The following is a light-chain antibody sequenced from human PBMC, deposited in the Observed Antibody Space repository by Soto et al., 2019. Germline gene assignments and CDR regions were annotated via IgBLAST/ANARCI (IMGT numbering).Light chain of an antibody. V-gene: IGLV2-14*01. CDR2: GVS. CDR3: ISYTGSSTSYV. J-gene: IGLJ1*01. Sequence: QSALTQPASVSGSPGQSITISCSGTRXDIGRYNYVAWYQQFPGKTPKILIYGVSNRPSGVSSRFSGSKSGNTASLTISGLQAEDEADYYCISYTGSSTSYVFGSGTRSPS. CDR1: RXDIGRYNY.